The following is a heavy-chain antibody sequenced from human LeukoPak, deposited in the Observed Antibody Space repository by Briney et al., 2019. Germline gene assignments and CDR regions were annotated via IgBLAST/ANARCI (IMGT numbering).Heavy chain of an antibody. CDR2: INHRGST. J-gene: IGHJ4*02. Sequence: SETLSLTCAIYGGSFSGYYWSWIRQPPGKGLEWIGEINHRGSTNYNPSLKSRVTISVDTSTNSFSLKLNSVTAADTAVYYCARAGYGDSDFDYWGQGTLVTVSS. CDR3: ARAGYGDSDFDY. D-gene: IGHD4-17*01. CDR1: GGSFSGYY. V-gene: IGHV4-34*01.